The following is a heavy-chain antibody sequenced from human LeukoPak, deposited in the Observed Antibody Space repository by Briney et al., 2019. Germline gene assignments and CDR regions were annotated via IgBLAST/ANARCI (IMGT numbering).Heavy chain of an antibody. CDR2: INHSGST. D-gene: IGHD2-8*01. J-gene: IGHJ4*02. CDR3: ARGSGYCTNGVCSLYYFDY. V-gene: IGHV4-34*01. CDR1: GGSFSSYY. Sequence: SETLSLTCAVYGGSFSSYYWSWIRQPPGTGLEWVGKINHSGSTNYNPSHKSRVTISVATSKSQFSLKLSSVTAADTAVYYCARGSGYCTNGVCSLYYFDYWGQGTLVTVSS.